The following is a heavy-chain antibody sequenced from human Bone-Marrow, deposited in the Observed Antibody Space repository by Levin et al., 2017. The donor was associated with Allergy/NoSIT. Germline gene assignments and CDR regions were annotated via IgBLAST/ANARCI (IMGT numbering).Heavy chain of an antibody. Sequence: GGSLRLSCVVSGITFSDFGFHWVRQAPGKGLEWVALSSNDGNNQFYADSMKGRFTVSRDKSKNTLILQMNSLRTEDTAVYYCAKGGSFDLWGHGTLVTVSS. V-gene: IGHV3-30*18. CDR1: GITFSDFG. CDR2: SSNDGNNQ. CDR3: AKGGSFDL. D-gene: IGHD3-10*01. J-gene: IGHJ4*03.